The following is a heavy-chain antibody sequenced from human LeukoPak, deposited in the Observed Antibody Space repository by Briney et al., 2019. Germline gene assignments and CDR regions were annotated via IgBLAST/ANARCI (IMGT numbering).Heavy chain of an antibody. Sequence: ASVKVSCKASGYTLTDYYMHWVRQAPGQGLEWMGIINPSGGSTSYAQKFQGRVTMTRDTSTSTVYMELSSLRSEDTAVYYCLRSTDIVAPFDYWGQGTLVTVSS. CDR1: GYTLTDYY. J-gene: IGHJ4*02. CDR3: LRSTDIVAPFDY. V-gene: IGHV1-46*01. D-gene: IGHD5-12*01. CDR2: INPSGGST.